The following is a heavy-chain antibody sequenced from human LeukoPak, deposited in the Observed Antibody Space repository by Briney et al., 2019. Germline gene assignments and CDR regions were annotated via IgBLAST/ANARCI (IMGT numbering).Heavy chain of an antibody. D-gene: IGHD3-3*01. CDR3: ASLTTYYDFWSGYVTSDY. Sequence: SETLSLTCAVYGGSFSGYYWGWIRQPPGKGLEWIGEINHSGSTNYNPSLKSRVTISVDTSKNQFSLKLSSVTAADTAVYYCASLTTYYDFWSGYVTSDYWGQGTLVTVSS. CDR2: INHSGST. CDR1: GGSFSGYY. V-gene: IGHV4-34*01. J-gene: IGHJ4*02.